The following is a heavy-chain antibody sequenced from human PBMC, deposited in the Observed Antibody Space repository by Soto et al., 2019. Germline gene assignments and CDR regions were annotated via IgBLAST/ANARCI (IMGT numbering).Heavy chain of an antibody. Sequence: GGSLRLSCAASGFTFSSYSMNWVRQAPGKGLEWVSSISSSSSYIYYADSVKGRFTISRDNAKNSLYLQMNSLRAEDTAVYYCARGITMVRGVIITFDYYGMDVWGQGTTVTVSS. J-gene: IGHJ6*02. CDR2: ISSSSSYI. D-gene: IGHD3-10*01. V-gene: IGHV3-21*01. CDR1: GFTFSSYS. CDR3: ARGITMVRGVIITFDYYGMDV.